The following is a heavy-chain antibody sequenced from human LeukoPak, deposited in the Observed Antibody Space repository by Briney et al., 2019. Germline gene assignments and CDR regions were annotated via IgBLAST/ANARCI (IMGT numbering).Heavy chain of an antibody. J-gene: IGHJ4*02. V-gene: IGHV1-18*01. CDR2: ISAYNGNT. CDR3: ARSTAMAYYFDY. Sequence: ASVTVSCMASGYTFTSYGISWVRQAPGQGLAGMGWISAYNGNTNYPQKLQGRVTITTDTSTSTVYMELRSLISDDRAVYYCARSTAMAYYFDYWGQGTLVTVSS. D-gene: IGHD5-18*01. CDR1: GYTFTSYG.